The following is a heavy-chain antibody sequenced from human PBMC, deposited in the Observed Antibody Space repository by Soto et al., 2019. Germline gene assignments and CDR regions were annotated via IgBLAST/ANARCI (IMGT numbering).Heavy chain of an antibody. CDR1: GFSVANTGAG. V-gene: IGHV2-5*01. CDR2: SDWNDDK. J-gene: IGHJ4*02. Sequence: QITLKESGPTLVKATQTLTLTCSFSGFSVANTGAGLAWIRQPPGTALEWLALSDWNDDKRYRPTLTHRLAISKDISKIQVVLTMTNMGPTDTATYYYAHSRISISGAPFDYLGQGTLVTLSS. D-gene: IGHD3-3*01. CDR3: AHSRISISGAPFDY.